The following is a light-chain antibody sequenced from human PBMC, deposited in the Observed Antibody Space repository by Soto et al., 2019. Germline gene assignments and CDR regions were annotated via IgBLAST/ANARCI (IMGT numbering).Light chain of an antibody. V-gene: IGLV2-14*01. CDR2: DVS. CDR3: SSYTSSSTVV. CDR1: SSDVGGYNY. Sequence: QSALTQPASVSGSPGQSITISCTGTSSDVGGYNYVSWYQQHPDKAPKLMIYDVSNRPSGVSNRFSGSKSVNTAPLTISGLQAEDEADYYCSSYTSSSTVVFGGGTKLTVL. J-gene: IGLJ2*01.